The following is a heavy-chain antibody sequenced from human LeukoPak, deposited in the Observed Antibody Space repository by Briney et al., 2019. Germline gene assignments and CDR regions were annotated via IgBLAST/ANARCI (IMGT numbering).Heavy chain of an antibody. CDR1: GGTFSSYA. J-gene: IGHJ4*02. Sequence: ASVKVSCKASGGTFSSYAISWVRQAPGQGLEWMGGIIPIFGTANYAQKFQGRLTITADKSTSTAYMELSGLRSEDTAVYYCAIYVDTAMVYFDYWGQGALVTVSS. CDR2: IIPIFGTA. CDR3: AIYVDTAMVYFDY. V-gene: IGHV1-69*06. D-gene: IGHD5-18*01.